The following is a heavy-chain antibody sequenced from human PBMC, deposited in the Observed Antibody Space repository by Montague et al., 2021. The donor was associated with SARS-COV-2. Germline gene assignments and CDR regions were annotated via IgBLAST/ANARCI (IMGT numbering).Heavy chain of an antibody. CDR1: GGPISSGSYY. J-gene: IGHJ6*03. CDR3: ARSSGGYCSSTSCYAYYYYYMDV. Sequence: TLSLTCTVSGGPISSGSYYWSWIRQPAGKGLEWIGRIYTSGSTNYNPSLKSRVTISVDTSKNQFSLKLSSVTAADTAVYYCARSSGGYCSSTSCYAYYYYYMDVWGKGTTVTVSS. CDR2: IYTSGST. V-gene: IGHV4-61*02. D-gene: IGHD2-2*01.